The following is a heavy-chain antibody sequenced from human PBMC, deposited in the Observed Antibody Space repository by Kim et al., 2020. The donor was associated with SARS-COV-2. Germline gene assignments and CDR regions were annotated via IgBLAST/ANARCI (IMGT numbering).Heavy chain of an antibody. CDR3: ARVNYYGSGSYYKEYYYYYYGMDV. Sequence: ASVKVSCKASGYTFTSYGISWVRQAPGQGLEWMGLISAYNGNTNYAQKLQGRVTMTTDTSTSTAYMELRSLRSDDTAVYYCARVNYYGSGSYYKEYYYYYYGMDVWGQGTTVTVSS. D-gene: IGHD3-10*01. CDR2: ISAYNGNT. V-gene: IGHV1-18*01. J-gene: IGHJ6*02. CDR1: GYTFTSYG.